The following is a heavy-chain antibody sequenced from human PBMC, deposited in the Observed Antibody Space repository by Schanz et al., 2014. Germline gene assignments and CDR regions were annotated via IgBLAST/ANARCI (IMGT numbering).Heavy chain of an antibody. Sequence: EVQLVTSGGALVQPGGSLRLSCAASGFTFNTSWFHWVRQPPGKGLLWVSRVSRDGSETTYVDSVRGRFTISRDTAKNTVFLQMNNLRAEDTAVYYCARGASRDYFARDVWGQGTTVTVSS. J-gene: IGHJ6*02. CDR1: GFTFNTSW. V-gene: IGHV3-74*01. CDR2: VSRDGSET. CDR3: ARGASRDYFARDV.